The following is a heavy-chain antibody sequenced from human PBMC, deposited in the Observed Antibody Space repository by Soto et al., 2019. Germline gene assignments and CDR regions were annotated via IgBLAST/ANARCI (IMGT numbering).Heavy chain of an antibody. V-gene: IGHV1-69*01. D-gene: IGHD6-6*01. J-gene: IGHJ4*02. CDR3: VRVGGIGAPPGTDY. Sequence: QVQLVQSGAEVKKPGSSLKVSCKASGGIFSSYAISWLRQAPGQGLEWMGAVIPILGQAYYAQDLQDRVSITADESTRTTYMELSSLRSEDTAVYFCVRVGGIGAPPGTDYWGQGTLVTVSS. CDR1: GGIFSSYA. CDR2: VIPILGQA.